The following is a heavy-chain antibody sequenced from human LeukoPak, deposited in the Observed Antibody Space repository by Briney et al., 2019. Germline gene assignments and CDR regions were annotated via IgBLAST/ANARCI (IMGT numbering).Heavy chain of an antibody. J-gene: IGHJ3*02. D-gene: IGHD2-15*01. CDR3: ARDGDIVVVVAARDAFDI. CDR1: GFTFSSYW. Sequence: PGGSLRLSCAASGFTFSSYWMSWVRHAPGKGLEWVANIKEDGSEKNYVDSVKGRFTISRDNAKNSLYLQMNSLRAEDTAVYYCARDGDIVVVVAARDAFDIWGQGTMVTVSS. CDR2: IKEDGSEK. V-gene: IGHV3-7*05.